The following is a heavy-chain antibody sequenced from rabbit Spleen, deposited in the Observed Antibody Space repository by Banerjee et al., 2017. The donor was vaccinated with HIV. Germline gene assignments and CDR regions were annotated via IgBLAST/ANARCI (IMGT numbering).Heavy chain of an antibody. J-gene: IGHJ6*01. Sequence: QSLEESGGDLVKPGASLTLTCTASGFSFSYSDYMCWVRQPPGKGPEWIACIGVGVTYTTYYATWAKGRFTISKTSSTTVTLQMTSLTATDTATYFCARDSGTSFSSYGMDLWGPGTLVTGS. CDR3: ARDSGTSFSSYGMDL. D-gene: IGHD8-1*01. V-gene: IGHV1S40*01. CDR1: GFSFSYSDY. CDR2: IGVGVTYTT.